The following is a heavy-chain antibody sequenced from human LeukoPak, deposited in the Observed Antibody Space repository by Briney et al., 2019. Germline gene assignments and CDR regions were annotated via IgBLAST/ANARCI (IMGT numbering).Heavy chain of an antibody. V-gene: IGHV3-33*01. Sequence: GGSLRLSCAASGFTLSTHAMHWVRQAPAKGLEWVAMIWFDGKTAYYVNPVKGRFTISRDNSKNTVDLRMNSLRAEDTAVYYCTRDPPSSGWSFDYWGQGTLVTVSS. J-gene: IGHJ4*02. CDR3: TRDPPSSGWSFDY. CDR2: IWFDGKTA. D-gene: IGHD6-19*01. CDR1: GFTLSTHA.